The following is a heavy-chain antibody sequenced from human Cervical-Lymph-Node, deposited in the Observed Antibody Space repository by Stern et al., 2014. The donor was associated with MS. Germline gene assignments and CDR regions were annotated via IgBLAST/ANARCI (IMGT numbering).Heavy chain of an antibody. D-gene: IGHD3-10*01. V-gene: IGHV3-30*02. CDR3: AKDLTGGESLDYDGMDV. Sequence: SVKGRFTSSRDNSKDTLYLQLNSLRAEDTAVYYCAKDLTGGESLDYDGMDVWGQGTTVTVSS. J-gene: IGHJ6*02.